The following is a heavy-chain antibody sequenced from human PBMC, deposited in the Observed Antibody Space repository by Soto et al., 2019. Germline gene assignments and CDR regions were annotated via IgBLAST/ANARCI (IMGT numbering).Heavy chain of an antibody. Sequence: PGESLKISCKGSGYSFTSYWISWVRQMPGKGLEWMGRIDPSDSYTNYSPSFQGHVTISADKSISTAYLQWSSLKASDTAMYYCARQDERGFYYYYYGMDVWGQGTTVTVSS. CDR2: IDPSDSYT. CDR1: GYSFTSYW. D-gene: IGHD1-1*01. CDR3: ARQDERGFYYYYYGMDV. V-gene: IGHV5-10-1*01. J-gene: IGHJ6*02.